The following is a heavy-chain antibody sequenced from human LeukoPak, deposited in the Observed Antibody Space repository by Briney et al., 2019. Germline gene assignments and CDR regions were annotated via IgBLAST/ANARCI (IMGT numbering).Heavy chain of an antibody. CDR3: ARDQALGGSYTPLDYFDY. J-gene: IGHJ4*02. Sequence: ASVKVSCKASGYTFTGYYMHWVRQAPGQGLEGMGWINPNSGGTNYAQKFQGRVTMTRDTSISTAYMELSRLRSDDTAVYYCARDQALGGSYTPLDYFDYWGQGTLITVSS. CDR1: GYTFTGYY. V-gene: IGHV1-2*02. CDR2: INPNSGGT. D-gene: IGHD1-26*01.